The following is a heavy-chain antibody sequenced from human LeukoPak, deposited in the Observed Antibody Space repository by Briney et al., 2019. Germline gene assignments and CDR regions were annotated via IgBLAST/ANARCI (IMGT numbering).Heavy chain of an antibody. V-gene: IGHV3-20*04. D-gene: IGHD6-6*01. Sequence: GGSLRLSCAASGFTFDDYGMSWVRQAPGKGLEWVSGINWNGGRTGYADSVKGRFTISRDNAKNSLYLQMNSLRAEDTALYYCARDVRVYSSSSPPGYWGQGTLVPVSS. CDR1: GFTFDDYG. J-gene: IGHJ4*02. CDR2: INWNGGRT. CDR3: ARDVRVYSSSSPPGY.